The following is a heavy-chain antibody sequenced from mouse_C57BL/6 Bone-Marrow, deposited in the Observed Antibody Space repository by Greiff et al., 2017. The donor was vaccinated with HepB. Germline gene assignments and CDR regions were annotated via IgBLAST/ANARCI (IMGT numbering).Heavy chain of an antibody. V-gene: IGHV5-6*01. CDR2: ISSGGSYT. J-gene: IGHJ2*01. Sequence: EVKLVESGGDLVKPGGSLKLSCAASGFTFSSYGMSWVRQTPDKRLEWVATISSGGSYTYYPDSVKGRFTISRDNAKNTLYLQMSSLKSEDTAMYYGARQAVVWGQGTTLTVSS. D-gene: IGHD1-1*01. CDR1: GFTFSSYG. CDR3: ARQAVV.